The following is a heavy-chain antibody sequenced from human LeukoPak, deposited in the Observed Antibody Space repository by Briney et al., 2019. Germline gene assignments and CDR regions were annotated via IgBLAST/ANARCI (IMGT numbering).Heavy chain of an antibody. J-gene: IGHJ4*02. V-gene: IGHV5-51*01. D-gene: IGHD6-19*01. CDR2: IYPGDSDT. Sequence: GESLNFSCMGSGYSFTSYWIGWVRQMPGKGLEWIAIIYPGDSDTRYSPSFQGQVTISADKSISTAHLQWSSLKASDTAMYYCATRLGYSSGWYGYWGQGTLVTVSS. CDR3: ATRLGYSSGWYGY. CDR1: GYSFTSYW.